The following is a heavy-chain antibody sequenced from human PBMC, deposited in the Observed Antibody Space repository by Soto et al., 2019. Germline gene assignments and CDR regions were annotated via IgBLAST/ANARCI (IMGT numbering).Heavy chain of an antibody. V-gene: IGHV3-23*01. CDR2: ISGSGGST. D-gene: IGHD3-10*01. CDR1: GFTLSSYA. CDR3: AKGKRITMVRGVTSFDY. J-gene: IGHJ4*02. Sequence: PWGALRPPLSAPGFTLSSYALSWGPPGPGEGLEWVSAISGSGGSTYYADSVKGRFTISRDNSKNTLYLQMNSLRAEDTAVYYCAKGKRITMVRGVTSFDYWGQGTLVTVSS.